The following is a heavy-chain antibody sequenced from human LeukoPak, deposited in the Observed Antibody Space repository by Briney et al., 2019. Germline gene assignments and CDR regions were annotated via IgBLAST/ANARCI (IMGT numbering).Heavy chain of an antibody. V-gene: IGHV3-21*01. CDR3: AREDSSGYYYSDY. J-gene: IGHJ4*02. D-gene: IGHD3-22*01. Sequence: GGSLRLSCAASGFTFSSYSMNWVRHAPGKGLECVTSISSSSSYIYYADSVKGRFTISRHNAKNSLYLQMNSLRAEDTAVYYCAREDSSGYYYSDYWGQGTLVTVSS. CDR2: ISSSSSYI. CDR1: GFTFSSYS.